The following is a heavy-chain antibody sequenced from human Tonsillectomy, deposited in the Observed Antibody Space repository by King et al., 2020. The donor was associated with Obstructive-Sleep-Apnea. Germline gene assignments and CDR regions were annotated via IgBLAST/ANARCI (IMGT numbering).Heavy chain of an antibody. CDR3: AKGRDGSEMATKPTSYGMDV. CDR1: GFTFSSYG. J-gene: IGHJ6*02. D-gene: IGHD5-24*01. CDR2: ISYDGSNK. Sequence: HVQLVESGGGVVQPGRSLRLSCAASGFTFSSYGMHWVRQAPGKGLEWVAVISYDGSNKYYADSVKGRFTISRDNSKNTLYLQMNSLRAEDTAVYYCAKGRDGSEMATKPTSYGMDVWGQGTTVTVSS. V-gene: IGHV3-30*18.